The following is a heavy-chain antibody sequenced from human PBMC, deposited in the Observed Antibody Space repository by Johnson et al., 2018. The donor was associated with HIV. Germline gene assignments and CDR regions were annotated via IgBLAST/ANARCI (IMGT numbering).Heavy chain of an antibody. CDR2: LNCSGGRT. D-gene: IGHD2-15*01. CDR3: AKGQVVVAATSAFDI. J-gene: IGHJ3*02. Sequence: VLLVESGGGLVQPGGSLRLSCAASGFTFSSYAMSWVRQAPGKGLEWVSGLNCSGGRTGYADSVKGRFTISRDNSKNTLYVQMNSLRGEDTAVYYCAKGQVVVAATSAFDIWGQGTMVTVSS. CDR1: GFTFSSYA. V-gene: IGHV3-23*04.